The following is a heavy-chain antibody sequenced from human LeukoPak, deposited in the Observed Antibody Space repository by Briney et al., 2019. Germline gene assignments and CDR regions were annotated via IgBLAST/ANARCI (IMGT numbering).Heavy chain of an antibody. CDR3: ARGSKGVRGVNHRYYYYMDV. D-gene: IGHD3-10*01. J-gene: IGHJ6*03. CDR2: MNPNSGNT. V-gene: IGHV1-8*01. CDR1: GYTFTSYD. Sequence: GASVKVSCKASGYTFTSYDINWVRQATGQGLEWMGWMNPNSGNTGYAQKFQGRVTMTRNTSISTAYMELSSLRSEDTAVYYCARGSKGVRGVNHRYYYYMDVWGKGTTVTVSS.